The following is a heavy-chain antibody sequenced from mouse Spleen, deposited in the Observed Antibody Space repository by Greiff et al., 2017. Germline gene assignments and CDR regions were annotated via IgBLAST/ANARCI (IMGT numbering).Heavy chain of an antibody. CDR2: IDPEDGDT. CDR1: GFNIKDYY. J-gene: IGHJ4*01. CDR3: TFYGSSPPYAMDY. V-gene: IGHV14-1*01. D-gene: IGHD1-1*01. Sequence: EVKLQQSGAELVRPGASVKLSCTASGFNIKDYYMHWVKQRPEQGLEWIGRIDPEDGDTEYAPKFQGKATMTADTSSNTAYLQLSSLTSEDTAVYYCTFYGSSPPYAMDYWGQGTSVTVSS.